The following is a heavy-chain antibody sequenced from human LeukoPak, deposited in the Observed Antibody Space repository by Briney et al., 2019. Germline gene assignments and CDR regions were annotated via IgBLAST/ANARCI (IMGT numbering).Heavy chain of an antibody. CDR2: IYYSGST. D-gene: IGHD2-15*01. J-gene: IGHJ4*02. Sequence: PSQTLSLTCTVSGASISSDGYYWSWLPQHPARGLVWIGYIYYSGSTYYNPYLKSRVTMSVDTSKDKFSLTLSSVTAADTGVYYCANHCSGGTCDRYYFDHWGQGTLVTVSA. V-gene: IGHV4-31*03. CDR1: GASISSDGYY. CDR3: ANHCSGGTCDRYYFDH.